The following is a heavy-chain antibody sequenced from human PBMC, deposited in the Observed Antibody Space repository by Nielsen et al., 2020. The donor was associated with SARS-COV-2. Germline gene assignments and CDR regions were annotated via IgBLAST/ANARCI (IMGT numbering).Heavy chain of an antibody. CDR1: GFTFSSYG. J-gene: IGHJ6*02. D-gene: IGHD6-19*01. CDR3: ARDSGQWRAGMDV. V-gene: IGHV3-33*05. CDR2: ISYDGSNK. Sequence: GESLKISCAASGFTFSSYGMHWVRQAPGKGLEWVAVISYDGSNKYYADSVKGRFTISRDNSKNTLYLQMNSLRAEDTAVYYCARDSGQWRAGMDVWGQGTTVTVSS.